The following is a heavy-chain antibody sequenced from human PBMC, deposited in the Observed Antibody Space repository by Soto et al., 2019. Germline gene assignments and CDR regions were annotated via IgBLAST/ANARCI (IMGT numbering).Heavy chain of an antibody. CDR1: GFTFNTHW. Sequence: EVQLVESGGGVVQPGGSLRLSCTASGFTFNTHWMHWVRQAPGKGLVCVSRIYFDGITTNYADSVKGRLTVSRDNAKNTVYLHVNTLRDEDTAVYYCARGGAMGVDYWGQGTLVTVSS. D-gene: IGHD1-26*01. CDR3: ARGGAMGVDY. J-gene: IGHJ4*02. CDR2: IYFDGITT. V-gene: IGHV3-74*01.